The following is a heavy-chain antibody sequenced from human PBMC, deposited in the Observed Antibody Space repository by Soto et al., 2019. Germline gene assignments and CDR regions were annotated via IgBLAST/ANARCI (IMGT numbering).Heavy chain of an antibody. CDR3: ARQGLEAMAYYYGMDV. V-gene: IGHV1-69*01. Sequence: QVQLVQSGAEVRKPGSSVKVSCKASGGTFSGNAISWVRQAPGQGLEWMGGIIPFFGRTNYAQKFQGRVKITADESTSTAYMELSSLRSEDTAVYYCARQGLEAMAYYYGMDVWGQGTTVTVSS. CDR2: IIPFFGRT. J-gene: IGHJ6*02. CDR1: GGTFSGNA. D-gene: IGHD5-18*01.